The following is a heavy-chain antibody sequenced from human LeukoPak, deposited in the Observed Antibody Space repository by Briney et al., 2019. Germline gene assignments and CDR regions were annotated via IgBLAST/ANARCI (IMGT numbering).Heavy chain of an antibody. CDR3: ARSKGSGYYYPFDY. CDR2: ISAYNGNT. J-gene: IGHJ4*02. Sequence: GASVKVSCKASGYTFTSYGISWVRQAPGQGLEWMGWISAYNGNTNYAQKLQGRVTMTTDTSASTAYMELRSLRSDDTAVYYCARSKGSGYYYPFDYWGQGTLVTVSS. CDR1: GYTFTSYG. V-gene: IGHV1-18*01. D-gene: IGHD3-22*01.